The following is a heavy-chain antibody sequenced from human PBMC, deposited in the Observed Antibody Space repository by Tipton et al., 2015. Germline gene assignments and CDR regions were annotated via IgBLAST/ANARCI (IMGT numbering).Heavy chain of an antibody. Sequence: SLRLSCTASGFNVTNDGVNWVRQAPGKGLEWVSYTGSGYSGRSSTITDYAESVKGRFTISRDNAKNSLYLHMNSLRDEDTAMYYCVRAGGEEFDYYYDSTGYRPPSYWGQGTLVTVSS. V-gene: IGHV3-48*02. CDR3: VRAGGEEFDYYYDSTGYRPPSY. D-gene: IGHD3-22*01. CDR1: GFNVTNDG. CDR2: TGSGYSGRSSTIT. J-gene: IGHJ4*02.